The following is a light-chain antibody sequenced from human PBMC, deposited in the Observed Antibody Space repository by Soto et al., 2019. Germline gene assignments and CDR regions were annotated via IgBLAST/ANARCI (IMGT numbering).Light chain of an antibody. V-gene: IGKV1-5*01. Sequence: DIQMTQSPSTLSASVGDRVTITCRASQSISTWLAWYQQKPGKAPNLLIYDASSLESGVPSRFSGSGFGTEFTLTISSLQPDDFATYYCQHYDTHSALNFGGGTKVEIK. CDR3: QHYDTHSALN. CDR1: QSISTW. CDR2: DAS. J-gene: IGKJ4*01.